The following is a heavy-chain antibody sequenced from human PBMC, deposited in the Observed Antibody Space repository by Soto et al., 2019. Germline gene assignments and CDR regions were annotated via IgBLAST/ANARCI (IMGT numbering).Heavy chain of an antibody. D-gene: IGHD3-10*01. CDR2: ISSSSSYI. J-gene: IGHJ4*02. CDR3: ASMYYYGSGSDGASDY. CDR1: GFTFSSYI. Sequence: GGSLRLSCAASGFTFSSYIMNWVRQAPGKGLEWVSSISSSSSYIYYADSVKGRFTISRDNAKNSLYLQMNSLRAEDTAVYYCASMYYYGSGSDGASDYWGQGTLVTVSS. V-gene: IGHV3-21*01.